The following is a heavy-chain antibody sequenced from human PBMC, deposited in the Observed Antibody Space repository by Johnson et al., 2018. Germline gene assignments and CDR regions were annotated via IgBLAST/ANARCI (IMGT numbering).Heavy chain of an antibody. V-gene: IGHV3-20*04. D-gene: IGHD1-7*01. Sequence: VQLVESGGGLVKXGRSLRLSCTASGFTFGDYAMSWFRQAPGTGLEWVSGINWNGGSTGYADSVKGRFTISRDNAKNSLYLQMNSLRAEDTAVYYCARAQVELVWGQGTMVTVSS. CDR1: GFTFGDYA. CDR3: ARAQVELV. J-gene: IGHJ3*01. CDR2: INWNGGST.